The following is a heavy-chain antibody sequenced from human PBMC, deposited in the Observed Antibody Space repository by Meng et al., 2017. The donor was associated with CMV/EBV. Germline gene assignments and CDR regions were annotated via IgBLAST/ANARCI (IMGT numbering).Heavy chain of an antibody. Sequence: VQLGRAGAGWKSPGSSVKVSCKASGGTFSSYAISWVRQAPGQGLEWMGGIIPIFGTANYAQKFQGRVTITADESTSTAYMELSSLRSEDTAVYYCARAGDYGGRGYFDYWGQGTLVTVSS. CDR1: GGTFSSYA. J-gene: IGHJ4*02. V-gene: IGHV1-69*12. CDR2: IIPIFGTA. CDR3: ARAGDYGGRGYFDY. D-gene: IGHD4-23*01.